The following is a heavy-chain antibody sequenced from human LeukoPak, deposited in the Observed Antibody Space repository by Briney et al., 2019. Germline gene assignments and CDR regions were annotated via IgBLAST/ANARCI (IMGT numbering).Heavy chain of an antibody. V-gene: IGHV1-8*01. Sequence: ASVKVSCKASGYTFTSYDINWVRQATGQGLEWMGWMNPNSGNTGYAQKFQGRVTMTRNTSISTAYMELSSLRSEDTAVYYGARGRGTCSSTSCRDYYYYYYMDVWGKGTTVTVSS. J-gene: IGHJ6*03. CDR3: ARGRGTCSSTSCRDYYYYYYMDV. D-gene: IGHD2-2*01. CDR1: GYTFTSYD. CDR2: MNPNSGNT.